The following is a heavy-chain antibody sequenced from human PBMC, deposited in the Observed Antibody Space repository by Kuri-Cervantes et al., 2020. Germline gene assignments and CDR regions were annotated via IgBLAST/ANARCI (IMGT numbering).Heavy chain of an antibody. CDR2: IRYDGSNK. CDR3: ARGWGGRLPFFDY. V-gene: IGHV3-30*02. D-gene: IGHD6-19*01. Sequence: GGSLRLSCAASGFTFSIYGMHWVRQAPGKGLEWVTFIRYDGSNKYYADSVKGRFTISRDNSKNTLYLQMNSLRAEDTAVFYCARGWGGRLPFFDYWGQGTLVTVSS. CDR1: GFTFSIYG. J-gene: IGHJ4*02.